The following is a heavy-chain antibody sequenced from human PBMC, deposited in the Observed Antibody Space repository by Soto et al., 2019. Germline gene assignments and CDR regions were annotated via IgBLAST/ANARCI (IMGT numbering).Heavy chain of an antibody. CDR2: ISAYNANT. CDR3: ARGGQYRYFDY. J-gene: IGHJ4*02. V-gene: IGHV1-18*01. CDR1: GYTFTIYG. Sequence: ASVKVSCKASGYTFTIYGISWVRQAPGQGLEWMGWISAYNANTNYAQKLQGRVTMTTDTSTNTAYMELRNLRSDDTAVYYCARGGQYRYFDYWGQGTLVTVSS. D-gene: IGHD2-2*02.